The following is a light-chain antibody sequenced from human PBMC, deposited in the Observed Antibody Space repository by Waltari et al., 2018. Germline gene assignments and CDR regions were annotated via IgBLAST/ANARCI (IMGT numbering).Light chain of an antibody. Sequence: DIVLTQSPAILSLSPGERASLSCRASQSVTNSLAWYQQKPGQAPRLLSYDTSNRATGIPARFSGSGFATDFTLTISSLEPDDFAVYYCQQRRNWPLTFGGGTKVEIK. CDR2: DTS. J-gene: IGKJ4*01. CDR1: QSVTNS. CDR3: QQRRNWPLT. V-gene: IGKV3-11*01.